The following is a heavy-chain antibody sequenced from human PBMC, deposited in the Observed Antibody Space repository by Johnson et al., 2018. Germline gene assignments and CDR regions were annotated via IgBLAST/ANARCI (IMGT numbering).Heavy chain of an antibody. CDR1: GGSIRSFS. Sequence: QVQLQESGPGLVKPSEHLSLTCTVSGGSIRSFSWTWIRQPPGKGPEGIGYIYDSGSTNYNPSLKNRVAISVDTTKHQFSLKLSSVTAADPAVYYCGRGVAAPYYYYGMDVWGQGTTVTVSS. D-gene: IGHD2-15*01. V-gene: IGHV4-59*12. CDR3: GRGVAAPYYYYGMDV. J-gene: IGHJ6*02. CDR2: IYDSGST.